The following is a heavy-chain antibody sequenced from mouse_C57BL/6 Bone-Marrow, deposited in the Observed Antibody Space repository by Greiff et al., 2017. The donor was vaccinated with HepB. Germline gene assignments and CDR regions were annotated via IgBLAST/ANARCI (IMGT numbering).Heavy chain of an antibody. CDR1: GFTFSDFY. Sequence: EVKVVESGGGLVQSGRSLRLSCATSGFTFSDFYMEWVRQAPGKGLEWIAASRNKANDYTTEYSASVKGRFIVSRDTSQSILYLQMNALRAEDTAIYYCARDAAGDFDYWGQGTTLTVSS. CDR2: SRNKANDYTT. CDR3: ARDAAGDFDY. J-gene: IGHJ2*01. V-gene: IGHV7-1*01.